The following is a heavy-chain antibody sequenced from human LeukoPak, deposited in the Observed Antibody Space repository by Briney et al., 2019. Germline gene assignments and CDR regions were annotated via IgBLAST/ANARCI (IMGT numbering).Heavy chain of an antibody. J-gene: IGHJ4*02. CDR1: GYSFASYW. CDR2: IYPGDSDT. D-gene: IGHD6-19*01. Sequence: GESLNISCKGSGYSFASYWIGWVRQMPGKGLEWMRIIYPGDSDTRYSPSFQGQVTISADKSISTAYLQWSSLKASDTAMYYCARWGVSSGWYVSYWGQGTLVTVSS. CDR3: ARWGVSSGWYVSY. V-gene: IGHV5-51*01.